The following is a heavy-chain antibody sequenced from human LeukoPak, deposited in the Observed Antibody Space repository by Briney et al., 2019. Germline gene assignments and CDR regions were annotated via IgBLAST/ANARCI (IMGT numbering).Heavy chain of an antibody. J-gene: IGHJ4*02. CDR3: ARVTYGSGTYGAFDY. D-gene: IGHD3-10*01. Sequence: GGSLRLSCAASGFTFSTYSMDWVRQAPGKGLEWVSAISGNSDSTYYANSVKGRFTISRDNSKNTLYLQMNSLRAEDTAVYYCARVTYGSGTYGAFDYWGQGTLVTVSS. CDR1: GFTFSTYS. CDR2: ISGNSDST. V-gene: IGHV3-23*01.